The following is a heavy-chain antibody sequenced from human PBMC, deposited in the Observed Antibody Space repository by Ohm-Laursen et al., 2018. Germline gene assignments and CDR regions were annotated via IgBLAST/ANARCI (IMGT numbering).Heavy chain of an antibody. CDR2: INPSGGST. CDR3: ARAGKGELSVY. V-gene: IGHV1-46*01. J-gene: IGHJ4*02. Sequence: ASVKVSCNASGYSFTGYYMHWVRQAPGQGLEWMGIINPSGGSTSYAQKFQGRVTMTRNTSISTAYMELSSLRSEDTAVYYCARAGKGELSVYWGQGTLVTVSS. CDR1: GYSFTGYY. D-gene: IGHD1-26*01.